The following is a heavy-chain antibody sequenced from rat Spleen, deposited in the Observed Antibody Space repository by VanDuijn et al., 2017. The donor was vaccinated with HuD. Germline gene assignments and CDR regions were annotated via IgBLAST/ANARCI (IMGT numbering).Heavy chain of an antibody. Sequence: EVQLVESGGGLVQPGGSLKLSCAASGFTFNNFDMAWVRQAPTKGLEWVASISYDGSSTYYRDSVKGRFTISRDNAKSTLYLQMDSLRSEDTATYYCARGAYYGYNYDWFAYWGQGTLVTVSS. D-gene: IGHD1-9*01. CDR2: ISYDGSST. CDR1: GFTFNNFD. CDR3: ARGAYYGYNYDWFAY. J-gene: IGHJ3*01. V-gene: IGHV5-29*01.